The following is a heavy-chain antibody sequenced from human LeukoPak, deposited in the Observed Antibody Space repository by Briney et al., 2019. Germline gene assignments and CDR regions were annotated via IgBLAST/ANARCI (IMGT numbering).Heavy chain of an antibody. CDR3: ARNEYATGWFDH. D-gene: IGHD2-2*01. V-gene: IGHV1-8*01. CDR2: MTPNSGQT. Sequence: ASVKVSCKASGYTFTSFDISWVRQATGQGLEWLGWMTPNSGQTGYAQKFQGRVTLTRDTSTSAAYMELSSLTSKDTAVYYCARNEYATGWFDHWGQGTVVTVSS. J-gene: IGHJ5*02. CDR1: GYTFTSFD.